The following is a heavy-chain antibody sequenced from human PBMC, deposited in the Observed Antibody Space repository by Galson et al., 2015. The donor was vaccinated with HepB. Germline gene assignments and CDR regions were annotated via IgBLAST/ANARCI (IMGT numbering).Heavy chain of an antibody. CDR2: TYPGDSDT. CDR1: GYRFTSYW. V-gene: IGHV5-51*01. J-gene: IGHJ4*02. CDR3: VKAYGGNFGFRYCVDS. Sequence: QSGAEVKKPGESLRISCKASGYRFTSYWIGWVRQLPGKGLEWMGITYPGDSDTRYSPSFQGQVTISVDKSFNTAYLQWSSLKASSTAMDCCVKAYGGNFGFRYCVDSWGQGTLGTLSS. D-gene: IGHD4-23*01.